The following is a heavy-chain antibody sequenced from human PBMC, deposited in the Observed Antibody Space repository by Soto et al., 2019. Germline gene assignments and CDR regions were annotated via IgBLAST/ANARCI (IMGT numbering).Heavy chain of an antibody. Sequence: QVQLVQSGAEVKKTGSSVKVSCKASGGTFSNYPISWVRQAPGQGREWMGGIIPIFGTVNYAQKFQGRVTITADESTSTAYMELSSLRSEDTAVYYCARGNHRWLQLWYFDLWGRGTLVTVSS. V-gene: IGHV1-69*12. J-gene: IGHJ2*01. D-gene: IGHD5-12*01. CDR2: IIPIFGTV. CDR1: GGTFSNYP. CDR3: ARGNHRWLQLWYFDL.